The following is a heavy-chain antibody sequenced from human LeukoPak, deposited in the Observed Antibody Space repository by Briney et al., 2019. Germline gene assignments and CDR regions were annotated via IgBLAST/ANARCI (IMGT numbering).Heavy chain of an antibody. J-gene: IGHJ2*01. CDR2: IYYSGST. Sequence: SETLSLTCAVYGGSFSGYYWSWIRQPPGKGLEWIGSIYYSGSTYNNPSIKSRVLKSRVTISVDTSKNQFSLKLRSVTAADTAVYYCARDRNWGRGYFDLWGRGTLVIVSS. CDR3: ARDRNWGRGYFDL. CDR1: GGSFSGYY. V-gene: IGHV4-34*11. D-gene: IGHD7-27*01.